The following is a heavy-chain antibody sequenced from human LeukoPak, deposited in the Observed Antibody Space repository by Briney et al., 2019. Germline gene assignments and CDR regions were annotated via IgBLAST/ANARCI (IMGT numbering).Heavy chain of an antibody. CDR1: GFTFSSYS. Sequence: PGGSLRLSCAASGFTFSSYSMNWVRHAPGKGLEWVSSISSSSSYICYADSVKGRFTISRDNAKNSLYLQMNSLRAEDTAVYYCAREGGAAAGYFDYWGQGTLVTVSS. D-gene: IGHD6-13*01. J-gene: IGHJ4*02. V-gene: IGHV3-21*01. CDR2: ISSSSSYI. CDR3: AREGGAAAGYFDY.